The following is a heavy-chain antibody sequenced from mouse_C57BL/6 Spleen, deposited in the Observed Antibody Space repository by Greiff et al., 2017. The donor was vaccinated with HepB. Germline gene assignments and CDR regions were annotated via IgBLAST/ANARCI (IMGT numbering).Heavy chain of an antibody. CDR3: ARSPITTVVAKGFDY. V-gene: IGHV1-69*01. CDR2: IDPSDSYT. Sequence: QVQLQQSGAELVMPGASVKLSCTASGYTFTSYWMHWVKQRPGQGLEWIGEIDPSDSYTNYNQKFKGKSTLTVDKSSSTAYMQLSSLKSEDSAVYYSARSPITTVVAKGFDYWGQGTTLTVSS. CDR1: GYTFTSYW. D-gene: IGHD1-1*01. J-gene: IGHJ2*01.